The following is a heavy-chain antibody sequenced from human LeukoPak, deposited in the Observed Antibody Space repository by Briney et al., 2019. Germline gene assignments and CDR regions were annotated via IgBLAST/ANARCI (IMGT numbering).Heavy chain of an antibody. Sequence: SETLSLICTVSGVSISSYYWSWIRQPAGKGLEWIGRIYTSGSTNYNSSLKSRVTMSVDTSKNQFSLKLSSVTAADTAVYYCARDSYYYDSSGYRTLDYWGQGTLVTVSS. V-gene: IGHV4-4*07. CDR2: IYTSGST. J-gene: IGHJ4*02. D-gene: IGHD3-22*01. CDR3: ARDSYYYDSSGYRTLDY. CDR1: GVSISSYY.